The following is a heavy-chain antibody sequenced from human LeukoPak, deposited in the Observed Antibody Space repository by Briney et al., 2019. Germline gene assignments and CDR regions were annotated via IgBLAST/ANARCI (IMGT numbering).Heavy chain of an antibody. CDR2: INHSGST. D-gene: IGHD3-16*02. J-gene: IGHJ4*02. V-gene: IGHV4-34*01. Sequence: SETLSLTCAVYGGSFSGYYWSWIRQPPGKGLEWIGEINHSGSTNYNPSLKSRVTISVDTSKNQFSLKLSSVTAADTAVYYCARTLLGELSFDYWGQGTLVTVSS. CDR1: GGSFSGYY. CDR3: ARTLLGELSFDY.